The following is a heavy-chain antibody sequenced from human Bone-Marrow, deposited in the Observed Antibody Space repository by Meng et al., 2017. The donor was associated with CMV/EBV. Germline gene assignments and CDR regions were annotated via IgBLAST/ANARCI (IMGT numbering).Heavy chain of an antibody. J-gene: IGHJ6*02. D-gene: IGHD2-2*01. V-gene: IGHV1-69*05. CDR1: GGTFSSYA. CDR3: ARDLRDIVVVPAARGGRDV. CDR2: IIPIFGTA. Sequence: SVKVSCKASGGTFSSYAISWVRQAPGQGLEWMGGIIPIFGTANYAQKFQGRVTITTDESTSTAYMELSSLRSEDTAVYYCARDLRDIVVVPAARGGRDVWGQGNTVNVYS.